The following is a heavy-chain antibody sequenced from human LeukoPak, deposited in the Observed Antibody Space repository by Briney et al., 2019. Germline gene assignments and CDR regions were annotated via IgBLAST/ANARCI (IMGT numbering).Heavy chain of an antibody. CDR1: GFTFSDYW. V-gene: IGHV3-74*01. CDR3: ARDRGPRTGFMVREAYDY. J-gene: IGHJ4*02. Sequence: GGSLRLPCAASGFTFSDYWIHWVRQAPGKGLVWVSRINTDGSITNYADSVKGRFSISRDNAKNTLYLQMSSLRAEDTAVYYCARDRGPRTGFMVREAYDYWGQGTLVTVSS. CDR2: INTDGSIT. D-gene: IGHD3-10*01.